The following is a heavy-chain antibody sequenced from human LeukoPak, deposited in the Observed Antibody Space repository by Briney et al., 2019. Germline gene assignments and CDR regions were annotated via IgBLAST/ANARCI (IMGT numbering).Heavy chain of an antibody. CDR3: ASSTKGYDFWSGYVPLDY. D-gene: IGHD3-3*01. CDR1: GGSISSSTYY. CDR2: ISYRGST. J-gene: IGHJ4*02. V-gene: IGHV4-39*01. Sequence: SQTLSLTCTVSGGSISSSTYYWGWIRQPPGKGLEWIGPISYRGSTHNNPSPKSRVTISLATSKNQFSLKLSSVTAADTAIYYCASSTKGYDFWSGYVPLDYWGQGTLVIVSS.